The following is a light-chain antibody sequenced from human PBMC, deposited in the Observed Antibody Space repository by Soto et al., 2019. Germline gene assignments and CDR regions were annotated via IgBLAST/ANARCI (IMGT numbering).Light chain of an antibody. CDR1: QSVSSN. J-gene: IGKJ4*01. CDR3: QQYNVWPLT. V-gene: IGKV3-15*01. CDR2: VAS. Sequence: EIVMTQSPATLSVSPGERATLSCRASQSVSSNLAWYQQKPGQTPKLLIYVASNRATGIPARFSGSGSVTEFTLTISSLQSEDFAVYYCQQYNVWPLTFGGGTKVEFK.